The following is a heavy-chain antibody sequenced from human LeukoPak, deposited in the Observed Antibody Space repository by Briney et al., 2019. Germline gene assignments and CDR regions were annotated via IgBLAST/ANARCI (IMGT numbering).Heavy chain of an antibody. CDR1: GFTFSSYS. CDR2: ISSSSSYI. Sequence: GGSLRLSCAASGFTFSSYSMNWVRQAPGKGLEWVSSISSSSSYIYYADSVKGRVTISRDNAKNTLYLQMNSLRAEDTAVYYCARSYSRYCSSTSCPLGYWGQGTLVTVSS. D-gene: IGHD2-2*01. CDR3: ARSYSRYCSSTSCPLGY. V-gene: IGHV3-21*04. J-gene: IGHJ4*02.